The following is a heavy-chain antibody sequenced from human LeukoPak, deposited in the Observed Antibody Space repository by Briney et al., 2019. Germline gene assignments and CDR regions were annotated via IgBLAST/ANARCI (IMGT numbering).Heavy chain of an antibody. CDR1: GYTFTSYG. V-gene: IGHV1-18*01. CDR3: ARDIIASYYGSGSYSDY. Sequence: ASVKVSCKASGYTFTSYGISWVRQAPGQGLEWMGWISAYNGNTNYAQKLQGRVTMTTDTSTSTAYMELRSLRSDDTAVYYCARDIIASYYGSGSYSDYWGQGTLVTVSS. D-gene: IGHD3-10*01. J-gene: IGHJ4*02. CDR2: ISAYNGNT.